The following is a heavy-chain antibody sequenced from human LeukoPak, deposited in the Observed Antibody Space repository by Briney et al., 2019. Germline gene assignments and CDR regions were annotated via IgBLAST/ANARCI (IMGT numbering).Heavy chain of an antibody. CDR1: GYTLTSYG. V-gene: IGHV1-18*01. CDR3: ARSYGGYMYGSDH. D-gene: IGHD5-18*01. CDR2: SSFYDGNT. J-gene: IGHJ4*02. Sequence: ASVKVSCKASGYTLTSYGSSWVRQAPGQGLQWMGWSSFYDGNTNYAQKFQGRVTMTTDTSTSTAYMELRSLTSDDTAVYERARSYGGYMYGSDHWGQGTLVSVSS.